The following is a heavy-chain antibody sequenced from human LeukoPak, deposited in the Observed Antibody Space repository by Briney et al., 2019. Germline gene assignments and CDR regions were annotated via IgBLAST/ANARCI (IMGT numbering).Heavy chain of an antibody. J-gene: IGHJ4*02. D-gene: IGHD1-26*01. CDR2: ISRSGGST. V-gene: IGHV3-23*01. CDR1: GFTFSSYS. CDR3: AKVPWEFHYFDY. Sequence: GGSLTLSCAASGFTFSSYSMSWVRKAPGQGLEWISAISRSGGSTYYADPVKGRFTSSRYNSKNTLYLQMNSLRAEDTAVYYCAKVPWEFHYFDYWGQGNLVTVSS.